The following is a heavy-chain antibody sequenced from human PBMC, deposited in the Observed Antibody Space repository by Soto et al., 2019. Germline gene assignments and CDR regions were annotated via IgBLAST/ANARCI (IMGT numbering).Heavy chain of an antibody. CDR2: IIPLFGTT. V-gene: IGHV1-69*01. D-gene: IGHD6-13*01. CDR1: GGTFSSYG. CDR3: ARAHGSSWYNWFDP. Sequence: QVLLVQSGAEVKKPGSSVKVSCKASGGTFSSYGISWVRQTPGRGLEWMGGIIPLFGTTNYAQKFRGRVTVTADESTSTVYMELRSLSFEDTAVYYCARAHGSSWYNWFDPWGQGTLFTVSA. J-gene: IGHJ5*02.